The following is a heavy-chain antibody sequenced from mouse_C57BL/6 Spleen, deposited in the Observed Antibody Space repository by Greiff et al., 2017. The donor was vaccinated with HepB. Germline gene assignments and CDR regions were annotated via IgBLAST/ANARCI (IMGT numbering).Heavy chain of an antibody. CDR3: ARSPYGLYAMDY. CDR2: INPSSGYT. CDR1: GYTFTSYT. Sequence: QVQLQQSGAELARPGASVKMSCKASGYTFTSYTMHWVKQRPGQGLEWIGYINPSSGYTKYNQKFKDKATLTADKSSSTAYMQLSSLTSEDSAVYYCARSPYGLYAMDYWGQGTSVTVSS. V-gene: IGHV1-4*01. D-gene: IGHD1-1*02. J-gene: IGHJ4*01.